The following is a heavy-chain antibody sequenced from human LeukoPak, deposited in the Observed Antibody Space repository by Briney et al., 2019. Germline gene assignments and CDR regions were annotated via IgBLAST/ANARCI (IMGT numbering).Heavy chain of an antibody. Sequence: GGSLRLSCVASGFTFIDYAMTWVRQGPGKGLEWVSSISSRNGNTFYSDSVKGRFTISRDNAKNSLYLQMNSLRAEDTAVYYCARERGSKDAFDIWGQGTMVTVSS. CDR2: ISSRNGNT. CDR3: ARERGSKDAFDI. V-gene: IGHV3-21*01. J-gene: IGHJ3*02. D-gene: IGHD3-10*01. CDR1: GFTFIDYA.